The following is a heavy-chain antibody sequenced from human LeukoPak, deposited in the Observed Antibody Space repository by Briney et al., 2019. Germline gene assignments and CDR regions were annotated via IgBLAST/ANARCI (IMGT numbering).Heavy chain of an antibody. CDR2: ISWNSGKI. CDR1: GFSFDDYA. J-gene: IGHJ4*02. V-gene: IGHV3-9*01. Sequence: GGSLRLSCAASGFSFDDYAMHWVRQAPGKGLEWVSGISWNSGKIGYADSVKGRFTISRDNAKNSLYLQMNSLRAEDTALYYCAKDKNGDYVGIFDYWGQGTLVTFSS. D-gene: IGHD4-17*01. CDR3: AKDKNGDYVGIFDY.